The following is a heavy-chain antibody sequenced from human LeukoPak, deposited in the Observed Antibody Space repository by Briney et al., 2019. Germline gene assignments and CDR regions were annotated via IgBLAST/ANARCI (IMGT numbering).Heavy chain of an antibody. Sequence: ASVKVSCKASGYTFTSYDINWVRQAPGQGLEWMGWMNPNSGNTGYAQKFQGRVTMTRNTSISTAYMELSSLRSEDTAVYYCARGPSLTVATSNFDYWGQGTLVTVSS. CDR2: MNPNSGNT. J-gene: IGHJ4*02. CDR1: GYTFTSYD. V-gene: IGHV1-8*01. D-gene: IGHD5-12*01. CDR3: ARGPSLTVATSNFDY.